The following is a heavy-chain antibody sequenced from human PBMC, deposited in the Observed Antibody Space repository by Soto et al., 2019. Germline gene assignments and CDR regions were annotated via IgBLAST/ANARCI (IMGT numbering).Heavy chain of an antibody. CDR3: ARGGSSDWQVALDI. CDR1: AGSFSHYY. CDR2: IKHSGSS. V-gene: IGHV4-34*01. J-gene: IGHJ3*02. D-gene: IGHD6-19*01. Sequence: QVQQQPWGAGLLKPSETLSLTCAVYAGSFSHYYWNWIRQSPGKGLEWIGKIKHSGSSNYNPSLREGGFHFVDMAQNPVSLGVDSVDRGDTGCDYCARGGSSDWQVALDIWGQGTMVTVSS.